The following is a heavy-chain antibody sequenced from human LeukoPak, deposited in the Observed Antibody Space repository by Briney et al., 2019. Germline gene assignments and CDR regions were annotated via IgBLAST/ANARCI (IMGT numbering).Heavy chain of an antibody. CDR2: IYHSGST. Sequence: SETLSLTCTVSGYSISRGYYWGWIRQPPGKGLEWIGSIYHSGSTYQNPSLKNRVTISIDTSKNQFSLKLNSVTAADTAVYFCARRTYSAAYWKHFDYWGQGTLVTVSS. J-gene: IGHJ4*02. D-gene: IGHD1-1*01. CDR3: ARRTYSAAYWKHFDY. CDR1: GYSISRGYY. V-gene: IGHV4-38-2*02.